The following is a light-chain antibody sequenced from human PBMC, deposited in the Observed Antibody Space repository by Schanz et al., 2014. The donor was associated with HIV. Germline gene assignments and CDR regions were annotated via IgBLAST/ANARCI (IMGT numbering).Light chain of an antibody. CDR1: SSDIGGYKS. CDR3: GSYTSSNTYV. Sequence: QSALTQPASVSGSPGQSISISCTGSSSDIGGYKSVSWYQQHPDKVPKLVIYDVIKRPSGVSNRFSGSKSGNTASLTISGLQAEDEADYYYGSYTSSNTYVFGTGTKLTVL. V-gene: IGLV2-14*03. J-gene: IGLJ1*01. CDR2: DVI.